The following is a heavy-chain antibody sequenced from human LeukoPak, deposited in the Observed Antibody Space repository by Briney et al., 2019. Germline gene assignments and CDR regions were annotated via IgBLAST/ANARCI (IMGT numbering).Heavy chain of an antibody. Sequence: PSETLSLTCTVSGGSISSSSYYWSWIRQPPGKGLEWIGYIYYSGSTNYSPSLKSRVTISVDTSKNQFSLKLSSVTAAGTAVYYCARVYYSRSYDYWYFDLWGRGTLVTVSS. V-gene: IGHV4-61*01. CDR2: IYYSGST. CDR3: ARVYYSRSYDYWYFDL. D-gene: IGHD6-13*01. J-gene: IGHJ2*01. CDR1: GGSISSSSYY.